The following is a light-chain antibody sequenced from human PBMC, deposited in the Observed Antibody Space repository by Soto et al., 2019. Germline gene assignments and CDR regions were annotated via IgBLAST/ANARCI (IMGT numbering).Light chain of an antibody. CDR3: MQSVQLPYT. V-gene: IGKV2D-29*01. J-gene: IGKJ2*01. CDR1: QSIMHYYGKNY. CDR2: QVS. Sequence: DIVMTQTPLSLSATPGQPASISCRSSQSIMHYYGKNYLFRYLQKPGQPPQLLIYQVSNQVSGVPDRFSGSGSGTDFTLKISRMEAEDVGIYYCMQSVQLPYTFGQGTKLEIK.